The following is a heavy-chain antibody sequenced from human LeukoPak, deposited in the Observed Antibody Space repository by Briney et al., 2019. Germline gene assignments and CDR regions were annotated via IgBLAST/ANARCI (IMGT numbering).Heavy chain of an antibody. Sequence: SETLSLTCAVYGGSFSGYYWSWIRQPPGKGLEWIGEINHSGSTNYNPSLKSRVTISVDTSKNQFSLKLSSVTAADTAVYYCAGRRIVGATSYYYYGMDVWAKGPRSPSP. D-gene: IGHD1-26*01. J-gene: IGHJ6*02. CDR2: INHSGST. CDR1: GGSFSGYY. CDR3: AGRRIVGATSYYYYGMDV. V-gene: IGHV4-34*01.